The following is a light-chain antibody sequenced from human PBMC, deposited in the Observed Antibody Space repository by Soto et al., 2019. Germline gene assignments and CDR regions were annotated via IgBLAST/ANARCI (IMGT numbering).Light chain of an antibody. Sequence: DIVITQSPYSVAVSLGERATINCKSSQSVLYSSNNKNYLAWYQQKVGQPPKLLIYWASTRESGVPDRFRGGGSGTDFTLTISSLQAEDVAFYYCQQYYSTPHTFGGGTKVAIK. CDR1: QSVLYSSNNKNY. J-gene: IGKJ4*01. CDR3: QQYYSTPHT. V-gene: IGKV4-1*01. CDR2: WAS.